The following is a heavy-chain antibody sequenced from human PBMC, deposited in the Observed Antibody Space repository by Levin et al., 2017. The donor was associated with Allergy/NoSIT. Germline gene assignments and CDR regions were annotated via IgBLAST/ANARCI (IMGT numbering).Heavy chain of an antibody. D-gene: IGHD2-21*02. V-gene: IGHV3-7*01. CDR3: ASEYCGGDCAPVY. Sequence: GESLKISCAASGFTFSSYWMSWVRQAPGKGLEWVANIKQDGSEKYYVDSVKGRFTISRDNAKNSLYLQMNSLRAEDTAVYYCASEYCGGDCAPVYWGQGTLVTVSS. CDR1: GFTFSSYW. J-gene: IGHJ4*02. CDR2: IKQDGSEK.